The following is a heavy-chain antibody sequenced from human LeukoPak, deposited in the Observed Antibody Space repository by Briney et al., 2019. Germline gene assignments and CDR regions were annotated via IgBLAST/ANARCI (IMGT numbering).Heavy chain of an antibody. Sequence: SETLSLTCAVSGGSISSSNWWSWVRQPPGKGLEWIGEIYHSGSTNYNPSLKSRVTISVDTSKNQFSLKLSSVTAADTAVYYCARLPGPYYYGSGSYSDYWGQGTLVTVSS. D-gene: IGHD3-10*01. J-gene: IGHJ4*02. V-gene: IGHV4-4*02. CDR1: GGSISSSNW. CDR2: IYHSGST. CDR3: ARLPGPYYYGSGSYSDY.